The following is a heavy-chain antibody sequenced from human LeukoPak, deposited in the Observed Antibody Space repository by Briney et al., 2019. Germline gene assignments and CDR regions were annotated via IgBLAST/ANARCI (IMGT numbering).Heavy chain of an antibody. V-gene: IGHV3-21*01. J-gene: IGHJ4*02. CDR1: RFTFSSYS. Sequence: GGSLRLSCAASRFTFSSYSMNWVRQAPGKGLEWVSSISSRSSYIYYADSVKGRFTISRDNAKNSLYLQMNSLRAEDTAVYYFARDFRDSPYDFWSGPYYFDYWGQGTLVTVSS. CDR3: ARDFRDSPYDFWSGPYYFDY. CDR2: ISSRSSYI. D-gene: IGHD3-3*01.